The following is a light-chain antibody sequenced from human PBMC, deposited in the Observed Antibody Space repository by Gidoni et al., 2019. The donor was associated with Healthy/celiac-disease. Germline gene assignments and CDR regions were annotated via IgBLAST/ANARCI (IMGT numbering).Light chain of an antibody. CDR3: QQRSNFT. CDR2: DAS. Sequence: EIVLTQSPATLSLSPGERATLPCRASQGVSSYLAWYQQKPGQAPRLLIYDASNRATGIPARFSGSGPGTDFTLTISSLEPEDFAVYYCQQRSNFTFGGGTKVEIK. CDR1: QGVSSY. V-gene: IGKV3D-11*01. J-gene: IGKJ4*01.